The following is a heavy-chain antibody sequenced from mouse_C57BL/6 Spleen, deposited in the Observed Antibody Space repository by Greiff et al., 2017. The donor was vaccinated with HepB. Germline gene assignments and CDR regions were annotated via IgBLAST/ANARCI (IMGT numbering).Heavy chain of an antibody. CDR2: IDPANGNT. V-gene: IGHV14-3*01. D-gene: IGHD1-1*01. CDR1: GFNIKNTY. Sequence: VQLKQSVAELVRPGASVKLSCTASGFNIKNTYMHWVKQRPEQGLEWIGRIDPANGNTKYAPKFPGKATITADTSSNTAYLQLSSLTSEDTAIYYCASHYGSPYWYFDVWGTGTTVTVSS. J-gene: IGHJ1*03. CDR3: ASHYGSPYWYFDV.